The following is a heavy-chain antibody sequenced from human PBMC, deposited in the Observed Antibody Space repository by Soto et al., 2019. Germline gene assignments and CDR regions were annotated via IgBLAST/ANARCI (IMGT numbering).Heavy chain of an antibody. D-gene: IGHD3-22*01. CDR1: GGTFSRHA. V-gene: IGHV1-69*01. CDR2: IIPIFGTA. Sequence: QVQLVQSGAEVRKPGSSVKVSCKASGGTFSRHAISWVRQAPGQGLEWMGGIIPIFGTANHAQKFQGRVTIIADESTSTVYMELSSLSSDDTAMYYCARGWGYDSNDYYYAYLGQGTLGIVSS. CDR3: ARGWGYDSNDYYYAY. J-gene: IGHJ4*02.